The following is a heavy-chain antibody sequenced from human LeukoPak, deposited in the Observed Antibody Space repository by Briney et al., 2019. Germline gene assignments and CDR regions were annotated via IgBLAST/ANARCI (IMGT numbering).Heavy chain of an antibody. J-gene: IGHJ4*02. CDR2: IYYSGST. CDR3: ARFPDYYYDSSGAGDY. V-gene: IGHV4-39*01. D-gene: IGHD3-22*01. CDR1: GGSISSSSYY. Sequence: SETLSLTCTVSGGSISSSSYYWGWVRQPPGKGLEWIGSIYYSGSTYYNPSLKNRVTISVDTSKNQFSLKLSSVTAADTAVYYCARFPDYYYDSSGAGDYWGQGTLVTVSS.